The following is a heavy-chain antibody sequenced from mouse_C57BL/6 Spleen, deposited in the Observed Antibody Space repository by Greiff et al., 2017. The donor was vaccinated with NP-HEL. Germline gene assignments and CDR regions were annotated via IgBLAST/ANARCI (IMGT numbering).Heavy chain of an antibody. Sequence: QVQLQQSGAELVKPGASVKVSCKASGYTFTSYWMHWVKQRPGQGLEWIGRIHPSDSDTNYNQKFKGKATLTVDKSSSTAYMQLSSLTSEDSAVYYCASPITTVVATRYAMDYWGQGTSVTVSS. J-gene: IGHJ4*01. CDR2: IHPSDSDT. V-gene: IGHV1-74*01. CDR3: ASPITTVVATRYAMDY. CDR1: GYTFTSYW. D-gene: IGHD1-1*01.